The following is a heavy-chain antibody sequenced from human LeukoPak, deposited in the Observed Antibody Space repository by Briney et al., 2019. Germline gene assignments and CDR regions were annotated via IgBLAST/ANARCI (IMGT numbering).Heavy chain of an antibody. D-gene: IGHD3-22*01. J-gene: IGHJ3*02. CDR3: AKVQGVVVTNDAFDI. Sequence: GRSLRLSCAASGFTFSSYGMHWVRQAPGKGLEWAAVISYDGSNKYYADSVKGRFTISRDNSKNTLYLQMNSLRAQDTAVYYCAKVQGVVVTNDAFDIWGQGTMVTVSS. CDR1: GFTFSSYG. CDR2: ISYDGSNK. V-gene: IGHV3-30*18.